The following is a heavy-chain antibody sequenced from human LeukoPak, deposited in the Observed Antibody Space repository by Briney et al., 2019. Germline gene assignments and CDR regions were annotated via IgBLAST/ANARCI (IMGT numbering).Heavy chain of an antibody. J-gene: IGHJ4*02. CDR2: MKPNGGNT. CDR3: ARDRGNYDFWSGYYPLGGYFDY. Sequence: GASVKVSCKASGYTFTRYDINWVRQATGQGLEWMGWMKPNGGNTGYAQKFQGRVTMTRNTSISTAYMELSSLRSEDTAVYYCARDRGNYDFWSGYYPLGGYFDYWGQGTLVTVSS. V-gene: IGHV1-8*01. CDR1: GYTFTRYD. D-gene: IGHD3-3*01.